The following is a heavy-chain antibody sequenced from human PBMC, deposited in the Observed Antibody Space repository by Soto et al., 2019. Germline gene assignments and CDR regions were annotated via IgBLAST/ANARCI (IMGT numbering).Heavy chain of an antibody. V-gene: IGHV3-48*03. CDR3: ARDRGYDAHDYYYNAMDV. CDR2: ISSSGSTI. Sequence: TGGSLRLSCAASGFTFSSYEMNWVRQAPGKGLEWVSYISSSGSTIYYADSVKGRFTISRDNAKNSLYLQMNSLRAEDTAVYYCARDRGYDAHDYYYNAMDVWGQGTMVTVSS. CDR1: GFTFSSYE. D-gene: IGHD2-15*01. J-gene: IGHJ6*02.